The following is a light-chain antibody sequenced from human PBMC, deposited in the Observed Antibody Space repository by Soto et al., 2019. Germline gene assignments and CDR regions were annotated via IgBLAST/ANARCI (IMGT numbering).Light chain of an antibody. V-gene: IGKV4-1*01. CDR2: WAS. J-gene: IGKJ4*01. CDR3: QQYYSTLT. CDR1: HSVLYSSNNKNY. Sequence: DIVMTQSPDSLAVSLGERATINCKSIHSVLYSSNNKNYLAWYQQKPGQPPNXLIYWASTRESGVPDRFSGSGSGTDFTLTTRSLKAEDVAVYYCQQYYSTLTFGGGTKVDIK.